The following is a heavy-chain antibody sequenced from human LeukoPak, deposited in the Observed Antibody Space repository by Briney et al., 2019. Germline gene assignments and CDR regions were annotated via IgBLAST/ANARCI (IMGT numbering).Heavy chain of an antibody. D-gene: IGHD6-13*01. V-gene: IGHV1-69*13. CDR2: IIPIFGTA. J-gene: IGHJ4*02. CDR3: ARGRDIAAAAFFDY. Sequence: SVKVSCKASGGTFSSYAISWVRQAPGQGLEWMGGIIPIFGTANYAQKFQGRVTITADESTSTAYMGLSSLRSEDTAVYYCARGRDIAAAAFFDYWGQGTLVTVSS. CDR1: GGTFSSYA.